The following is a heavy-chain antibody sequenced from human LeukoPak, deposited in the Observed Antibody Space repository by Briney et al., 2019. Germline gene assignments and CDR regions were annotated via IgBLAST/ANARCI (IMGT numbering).Heavy chain of an antibody. CDR3: ARRHYYDSSGYFDI. D-gene: IGHD3-22*01. CDR1: GGSISSYY. J-gene: IGHJ3*02. V-gene: IGHV4-59*01. CDR2: IYYSGST. Sequence: SETLSLTCTVSGGSISSYYWSWIRQPPGKGLEWIGYIYYSGSTDYNPSLKSRVTISVDTSKNQFSLKLSSVTAAYTAVYYCARRHYYDSSGYFDIWGQGTMVTVS.